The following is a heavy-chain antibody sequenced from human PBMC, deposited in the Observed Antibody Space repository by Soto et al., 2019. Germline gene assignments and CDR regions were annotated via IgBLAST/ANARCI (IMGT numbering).Heavy chain of an antibody. CDR2: IYSGGSR. D-gene: IGHD6-19*01. Sequence: EVQLVESGGGLVQPGGSLRLSCAASGFTVSSNYMSWVRQAPGKGLEWVSVIYSGGSRYYAAFVKGRFTISRHNPTNTLYLQVNGLKAEATAVHYCARAIAVAGNDAFDNWGQGTMVTVSS. CDR1: GFTVSSNY. CDR3: ARAIAVAGNDAFDN. J-gene: IGHJ3*02. V-gene: IGHV3-53*04.